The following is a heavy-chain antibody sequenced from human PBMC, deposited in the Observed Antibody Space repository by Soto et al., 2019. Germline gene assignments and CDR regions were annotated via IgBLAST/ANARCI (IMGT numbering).Heavy chain of an antibody. CDR1: GYTFTGYY. CDR3: ARDGYYYDSSGPYY. J-gene: IGHJ4*02. V-gene: IGHV1-2*02. CDR2: INPNSGGT. D-gene: IGHD3-22*01. Sequence: ASVNVSCKASGYTFTGYYMHWVRQDIGQGLEWMGWINPNSGGTNYAQKFQGRVTMTRYTSISAAYMELSRLRSDDTAVYYCARDGYYYDSSGPYYWGQGTLVTVSS.